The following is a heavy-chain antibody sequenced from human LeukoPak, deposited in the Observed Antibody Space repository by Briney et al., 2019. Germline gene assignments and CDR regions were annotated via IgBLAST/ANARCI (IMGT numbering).Heavy chain of an antibody. Sequence: PSETLSLTCTVSGGSISSYYWSWIRQPPGKGLEWIGYIYYSGSTNYNPSLKSRVTLSVDTSKNQFSLKLSSVTAADTAVYYCARHISGSYSFYFDYWGQGTLVTVSS. V-gene: IGHV4-59*08. CDR1: GGSISSYY. CDR2: IYYSGST. D-gene: IGHD1-26*01. CDR3: ARHISGSYSFYFDY. J-gene: IGHJ4*02.